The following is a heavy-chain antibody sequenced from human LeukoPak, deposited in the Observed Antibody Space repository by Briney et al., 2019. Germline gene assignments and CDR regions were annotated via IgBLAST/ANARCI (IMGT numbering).Heavy chain of an antibody. J-gene: IGHJ4*02. CDR3: ARVNYGDFHFDY. Sequence: ASVKVSCKASGYTFTSYYMHWVRQAPGQGLEWMGIINPSGGSTSYAQKFQGRVTMTRDTSTSTVYMELSSLRYEDTAMYYCARVNYGDFHFDYWGQGTLVTVSS. V-gene: IGHV1-46*01. CDR2: INPSGGST. D-gene: IGHD4-17*01. CDR1: GYTFTSYY.